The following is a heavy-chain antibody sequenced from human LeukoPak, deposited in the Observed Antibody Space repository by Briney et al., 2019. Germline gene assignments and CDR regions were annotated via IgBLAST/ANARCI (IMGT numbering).Heavy chain of an antibody. J-gene: IGHJ4*02. V-gene: IGHV1-18*01. CDR2: ISAYNGNT. CDR3: ATRTRRLGSFDY. CDR1: GYTFTSYG. D-gene: IGHD2-2*01. Sequence: ASVKVSCKASGYTFTSYGISWVRQAPGQGLEWMGWISAYNGNTNYAQKLQGRVTMTTDTSTSTAYMELRSLRSDDTAVYYCATRTRRLGSFDYWGQGTLVTVSS.